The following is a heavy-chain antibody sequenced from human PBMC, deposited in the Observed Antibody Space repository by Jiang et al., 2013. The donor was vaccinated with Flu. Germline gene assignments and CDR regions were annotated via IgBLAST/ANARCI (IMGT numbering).Heavy chain of an antibody. CDR1: GFTFDDYA. CDR2: ISWNSGSI. CDR3: AKDFSSSWTAQD. J-gene: IGHJ4*02. V-gene: IGHV3-9*01. Sequence: GGLVQPGRSLRLSCAASGFTFDDYAMHWVRQAPGKGLEWVSGISWNSGSIGYADSVKGRFTISRDNAKNSLYLQMNSLRAEDTALYYCAKDFSSSWTAQDWGQGTLVTVSS. D-gene: IGHD6-13*01.